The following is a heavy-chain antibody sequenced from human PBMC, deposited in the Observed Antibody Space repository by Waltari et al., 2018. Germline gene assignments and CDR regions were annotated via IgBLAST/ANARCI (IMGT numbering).Heavy chain of an antibody. CDR3: ASETGYSYGGRGY. D-gene: IGHD5-18*01. Sequence: EVQLVESGGGLVKPGGSLRLSCPASGFPFSSYSMNWVRQAPGKGLEWVSSISSSSSYIYYADSVKGRFTISRDNAKNSLYLQMNSLRAEDTAVYYCASETGYSYGGRGYWGQGTLVTVSS. CDR2: ISSSSSYI. V-gene: IGHV3-21*01. J-gene: IGHJ4*02. CDR1: GFPFSSYS.